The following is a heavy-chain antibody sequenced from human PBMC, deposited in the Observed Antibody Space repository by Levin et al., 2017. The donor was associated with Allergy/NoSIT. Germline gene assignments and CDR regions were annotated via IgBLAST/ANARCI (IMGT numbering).Heavy chain of an antibody. J-gene: IGHJ3*02. V-gene: IGHV1-18*01. CDR2: ISAYNGNT. Sequence: ASVKVSCKASGYTFTSYGISWVRQAPGQGLEWMGWISAYNGNTNYAQKLQGRVTMTTDTSTSTAYMELRSLRSDDTAVYYCARSSLKYQLLLYPNDAFDSWGQGTMVTVSS. D-gene: IGHD2-2*01. CDR1: GYTFTSYG. CDR3: ARSSLKYQLLLYPNDAFDS.